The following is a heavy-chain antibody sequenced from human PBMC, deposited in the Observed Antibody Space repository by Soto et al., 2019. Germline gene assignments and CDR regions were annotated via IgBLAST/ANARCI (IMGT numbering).Heavy chain of an antibody. CDR2: IYYSGST. D-gene: IGHD3-22*01. Sequence: KPSETLSLTCTVSGGSISSSSYYWGWIRQPPGKGLEWIGSIYYSGSTYYNPSLKSRVTISVDTSKNQFSLKLSSVTAADTAVYYCARLSMIVVYWGQGTLVTVSS. J-gene: IGHJ4*02. CDR1: GGSISSSSYY. V-gene: IGHV4-39*01. CDR3: ARLSMIVVY.